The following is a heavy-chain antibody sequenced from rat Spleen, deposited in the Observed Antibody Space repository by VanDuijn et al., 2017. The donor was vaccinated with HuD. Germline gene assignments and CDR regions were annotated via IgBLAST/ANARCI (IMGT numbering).Heavy chain of an antibody. CDR2: IWGDGTT. CDR3: TRVLGARNYFDY. CDR1: GFSLITNS. J-gene: IGHJ2*01. Sequence: QVQLKESGPGLVQPSQTLSLTCTVSGFSLITNSVHWVRQPPGKGLERMGGIWGDGTTDYNSALKSRLRNSRDTSKNQVFLKSNSLQTDDTGTYYCTRVLGARNYFDYWGQGVMVTVSS. V-gene: IGHV2-1*01. D-gene: IGHD5-1*01.